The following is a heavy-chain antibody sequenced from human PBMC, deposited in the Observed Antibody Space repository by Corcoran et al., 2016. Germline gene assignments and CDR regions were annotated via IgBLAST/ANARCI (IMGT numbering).Heavy chain of an antibody. J-gene: IGHJ4*02. D-gene: IGHD6-19*01. CDR2: MTSDTKTI. CDR1: GFTFSIYS. Sequence: EVQLVESGGGLVQPGGSLRLSCAASGFTFSIYSMNWVRQAPGKGLEWVSYMTSDTKTIHYADSVQGRFTISRDNAKNSLYLQMNSLRHEDTAWYYCARSVAGNHDYWGQGTLVTVSS. CDR3: ARSVAGNHDY. V-gene: IGHV3-48*02.